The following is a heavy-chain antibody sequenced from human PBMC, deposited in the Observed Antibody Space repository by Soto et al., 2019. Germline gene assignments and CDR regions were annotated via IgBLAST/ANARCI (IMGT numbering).Heavy chain of an antibody. V-gene: IGHV1-3*05. CDR2: INAGNGNT. CDR1: GYTFTSYA. CDR3: ARGIVVVTGLDY. D-gene: IGHD2-21*02. Sequence: QVQLVQSGAEEKKPGASVKVSCKASGYTFTSYAMHWVRQAPGQRLEWMGWINAGNGNTKYAQKFQGRVTITRDTSARTAYMELSSLRAEDTAVYYCARGIVVVTGLDYWGQGTLVTVSS. J-gene: IGHJ4*02.